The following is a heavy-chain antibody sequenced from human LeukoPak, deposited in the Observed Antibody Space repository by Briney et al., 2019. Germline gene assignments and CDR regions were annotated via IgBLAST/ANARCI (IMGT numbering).Heavy chain of an antibody. D-gene: IGHD3-9*01. CDR1: GVSISSYY. Sequence: SETLSLTCTVSGVSISSYYWSWIRQPPGKGLEWIGRIYTSGRTNYNPSLKSRVTISVDTSKNQFSLKLSSVTAADTAVYYCARDHPYYDILTRPFDYWGQGTLVTVSS. CDR2: IYTSGRT. V-gene: IGHV4-4*07. CDR3: ARDHPYYDILTRPFDY. J-gene: IGHJ4*02.